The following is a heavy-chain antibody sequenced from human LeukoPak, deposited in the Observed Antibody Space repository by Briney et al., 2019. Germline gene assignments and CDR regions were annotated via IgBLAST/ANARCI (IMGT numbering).Heavy chain of an antibody. Sequence: GGSLRLSCAASGFTFSTYSMNWVRQAPGKGPEWVSSISSSSSYIYYADSVKGRFTISRDNAKNSLYLQMNSLRAEDTAVYYCTSCYQPIYYYYGMDVWGQGTTVTVSS. CDR3: TSCYQPIYYYYGMDV. CDR1: GFTFSTYS. D-gene: IGHD2-2*01. J-gene: IGHJ6*02. CDR2: ISSSSSYI. V-gene: IGHV3-21*01.